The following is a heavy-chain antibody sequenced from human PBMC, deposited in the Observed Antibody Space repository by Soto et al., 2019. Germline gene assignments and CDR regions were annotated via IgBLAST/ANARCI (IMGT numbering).Heavy chain of an antibody. V-gene: IGHV6-1*01. J-gene: IGHJ6*02. D-gene: IGHD1-7*01. Sequence: SQTLSLTCVISGDSVSSNSAAWNWIRQSPSRGLEWLGRTYYRSKWYNDYAVSVKSRITINPDTSKNQFSLQLNSVTPEDTAVYFCAREAGTSFDYGMDVWGQGTTVTVSS. CDR1: GDSVSSNSAA. CDR3: AREAGTSFDYGMDV. CDR2: TYYRSKWYN.